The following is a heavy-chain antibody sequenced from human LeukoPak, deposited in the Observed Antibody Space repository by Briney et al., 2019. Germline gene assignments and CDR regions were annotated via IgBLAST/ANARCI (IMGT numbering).Heavy chain of an antibody. D-gene: IGHD6-6*01. CDR1: GGSFSGYS. CDR3: ARGREAPARPDDYYYYGMDV. Sequence: SETLSLTCAVSGGSFSGYSWSWIRQPPGKGLEWIGEINHSGSASYNSSLKSRVTISVDTSKSQFSLKLSSVTAADTAVYYCARGREAPARPDDYYYYGMDVWGQGTTVTVSS. J-gene: IGHJ6*02. V-gene: IGHV4-34*01. CDR2: INHSGSA.